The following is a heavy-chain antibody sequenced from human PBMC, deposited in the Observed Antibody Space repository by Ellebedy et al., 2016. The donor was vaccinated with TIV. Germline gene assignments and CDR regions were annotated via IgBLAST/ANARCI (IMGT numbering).Heavy chain of an antibody. V-gene: IGHV3-23*01. CDR1: GFTFSSYA. CDR3: AKDGAGRSVHY. D-gene: IGHD1-14*01. Sequence: GESLKISXAASGFTFSSYAMSWVRQAPGKGLEWVSAISGSGGSTYYADSVKGRFTISRDNSKNTLYLQMNSLRAEDTAVYYCAKDGAGRSVHYWGQGTLVTVSS. J-gene: IGHJ4*02. CDR2: ISGSGGST.